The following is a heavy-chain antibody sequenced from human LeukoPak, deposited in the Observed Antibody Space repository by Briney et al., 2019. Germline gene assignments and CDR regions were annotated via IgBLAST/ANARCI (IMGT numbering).Heavy chain of an antibody. Sequence: PGGSLRLSCAASGFTFNSYWMSWVRQAPGKGLEWVANIKQDGSEKYYVDSVKGRFTISRDNAKNSLYLQMNSLRAEDTAVYYCAREKYDFWSGLSYYYYGMDVWGQGTTVTVSS. CDR1: GFTFNSYW. D-gene: IGHD3-3*01. V-gene: IGHV3-7*01. CDR3: AREKYDFWSGLSYYYYGMDV. CDR2: IKQDGSEK. J-gene: IGHJ6*02.